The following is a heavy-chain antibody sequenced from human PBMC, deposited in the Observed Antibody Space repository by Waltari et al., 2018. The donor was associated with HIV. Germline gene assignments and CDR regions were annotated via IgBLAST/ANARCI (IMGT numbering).Heavy chain of an antibody. J-gene: IGHJ6*02. V-gene: IGHV4-34*01. Sequence: QVQLRQWGAGLLKPSETLSLTCAVYGGSFSGSYWSWIRQPPGKGLEWIGEINHSGSTNNTPSLKSRVTISVDTSKNQFSLKLTSVTAADTAVFYCARARLVSRGQYCSTTSCLPHYYYYYGMDVWGQGTTVTVSS. CDR1: GGSFSGSY. D-gene: IGHD2-2*01. CDR2: INHSGST. CDR3: ARARLVSRGQYCSTTSCLPHYYYYYGMDV.